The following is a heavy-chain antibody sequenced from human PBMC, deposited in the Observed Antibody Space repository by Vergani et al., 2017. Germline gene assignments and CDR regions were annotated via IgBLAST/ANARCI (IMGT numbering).Heavy chain of an antibody. D-gene: IGHD3-3*01. CDR2: IVVGSGNT. CDR3: ARGLRDFPPNWFDP. CDR1: GFTFTSSA. J-gene: IGHJ5*02. V-gene: IGHV1-58*01. Sequence: QLVQSGAEVKKPGTSVKVSCKASGFTFTSSAVQWVRQARGQRLEWIGWIVVGSGNTNYAQKFQERVTITRDMSTSTAYMELSSLRSEDTAVYYCARGLRDFPPNWFDPWGQGTLVTVSS.